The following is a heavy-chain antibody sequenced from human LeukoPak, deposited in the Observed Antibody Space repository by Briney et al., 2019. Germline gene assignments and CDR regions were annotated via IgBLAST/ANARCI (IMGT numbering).Heavy chain of an antibody. D-gene: IGHD6-13*01. CDR3: ARGSGDSSSWFLHYYYYMDV. V-gene: IGHV4-61*05. CDR2: IYYSGST. J-gene: IGHJ6*03. Sequence: PSETLSLTCTVSGGSISRSSYYWGWIRQPPGKGLEWIGYIYYSGSTNYNPSLKSRVTISVDTSKNQFSLKLSSVTAADTAVYYCARGSGDSSSWFLHYYYYMDVWGKGTTVTISS. CDR1: GGSISRSSYY.